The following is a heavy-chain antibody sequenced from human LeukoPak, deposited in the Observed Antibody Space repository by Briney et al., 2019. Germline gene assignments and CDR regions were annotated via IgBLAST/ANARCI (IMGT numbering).Heavy chain of an antibody. CDR2: ISYDGSKE. D-gene: IGHD4-17*01. CDR3: ARGSSTTVTTLDY. V-gene: IGHV3-30*03. CDR1: GFTFSSYG. Sequence: PGRSLRLSCAASGFTFSSYGMHWDRQAPGKGLEWVAVISYDGSKEYYVDSVKGRFIISRDNSKNTLYLQMNSLRVEDTPVYYCARGSSTTVTTLDYWGQGTLVTVFS. J-gene: IGHJ4*02.